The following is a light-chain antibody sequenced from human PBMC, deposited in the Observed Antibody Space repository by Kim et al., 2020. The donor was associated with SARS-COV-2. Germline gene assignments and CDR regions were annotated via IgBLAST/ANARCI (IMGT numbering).Light chain of an antibody. CDR1: SGSIASNY. J-gene: IGLJ3*02. Sequence: NFMLTQSHSVSESPGKTVTISCTRSSGSIASNYVQWYQQRPGSAPTTVIYEDNQRPSGVPDRFSGSIDSSSNSASLTISGLKTEDEADYYCQSYDSSSWVFGGGTQLTVL. V-gene: IGLV6-57*04. CDR2: EDN. CDR3: QSYDSSSWV.